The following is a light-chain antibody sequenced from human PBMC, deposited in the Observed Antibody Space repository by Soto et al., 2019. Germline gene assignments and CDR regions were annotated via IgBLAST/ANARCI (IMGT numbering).Light chain of an antibody. Sequence: QSALTQPASVSGSPGQSITISCTGSSSDVGGYNYVSWYQQHPGKVPKLIIYDVSDRPSGVSYRFSGSKSGNTASLTISGLQAEDEADYYCSSYTSSTTLGVFGTGTKVTVL. V-gene: IGLV2-14*03. CDR1: SSDVGGYNY. CDR3: SSYTSSTTLGV. J-gene: IGLJ1*01. CDR2: DVS.